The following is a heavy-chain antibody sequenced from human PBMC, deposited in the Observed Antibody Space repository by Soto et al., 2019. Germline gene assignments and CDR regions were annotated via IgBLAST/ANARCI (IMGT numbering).Heavy chain of an antibody. J-gene: IGHJ6*02. CDR3: AREGSFHSVALPRMYYYGMDV. Sequence: GGSLRLSCVASGFTFSSYNMNWVRQAPGKGLEWVSYISSSSSTIYYADSVKGRFTISRDNAKSSLYLQMNSLRAEDTAVYYCAREGSFHSVALPRMYYYGMDVWGQGTTVTVSS. CDR1: GFTFSSYN. CDR2: ISSSSSTI. V-gene: IGHV3-48*01. D-gene: IGHD3-10*01.